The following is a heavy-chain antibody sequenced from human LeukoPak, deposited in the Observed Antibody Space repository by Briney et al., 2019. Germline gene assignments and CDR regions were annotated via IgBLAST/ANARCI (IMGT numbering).Heavy chain of an antibody. V-gene: IGHV4-39*07. J-gene: IGHJ4*02. Sequence: SETLSLTCTVSGGSISSSSYYWGWIRQPPGKGLEWIGCIYYSGSTYYNPSLKSRVTISVDTSKNQFSLKLSSVTAADTAVYYCASESMVRGVIITNEFDYWGQGTLVTVSS. CDR3: ASESMVRGVIITNEFDY. D-gene: IGHD3-10*01. CDR1: GGSISSSSYY. CDR2: IYYSGST.